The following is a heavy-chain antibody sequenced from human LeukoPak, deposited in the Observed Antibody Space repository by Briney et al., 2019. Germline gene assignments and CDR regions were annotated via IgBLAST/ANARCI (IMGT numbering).Heavy chain of an antibody. D-gene: IGHD1-14*01. J-gene: IGHJ3*02. CDR2: IYSRST. CDR3: ARDRGRVPTTGSAFDI. Sequence: GGSLRPSCAASGFSVSGTYMSWVRRAPGKGLEWVAIIYSRSTYYADSVRGRFTISRDNSKNTLSLELDSLRVEDTAVYYCARDRGRVPTTGSAFDIWGRGTMVTVSS. V-gene: IGHV3-66*01. CDR1: GFSVSGTY.